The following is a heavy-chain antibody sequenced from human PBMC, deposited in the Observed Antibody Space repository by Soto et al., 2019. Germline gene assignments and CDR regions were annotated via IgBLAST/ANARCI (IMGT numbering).Heavy chain of an antibody. J-gene: IGHJ5*02. V-gene: IGHV3-23*01. D-gene: IGHD2-2*01. CDR2: ISGTGVPT. CDR3: AKSFCSSSSCFFLWVDP. Sequence: EVQLLESGGGLVQPGGSLRLSCAASGFAFSAYAMSWVRQAPGKGLECISLISGTGVPTLYAESVKGRFSVSSDNSKDTLFLEMNNLRDDETAIYYCAKSFCSSSSCFFLWVDPWGPGTLVTVSS. CDR1: GFAFSAYA.